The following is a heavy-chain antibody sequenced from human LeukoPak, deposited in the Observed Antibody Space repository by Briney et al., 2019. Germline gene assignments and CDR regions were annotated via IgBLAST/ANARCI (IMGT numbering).Heavy chain of an antibody. CDR1: AFTVITND. CDR3: ARGVEPLAANTLAY. CDR2: LYSDGNT. D-gene: IGHD1-14*01. V-gene: IGHV3-53*01. Sequence: GGSLRLSCAASAFTVITNDMTWVRQAPGKGLEWVSVLYSDGNTKYADSVQGRFTISRDNSKNTLYLEMNSLSPDDTAVYYCARGVEPLAANTLAYWGQGTLLTVSS. J-gene: IGHJ4*02.